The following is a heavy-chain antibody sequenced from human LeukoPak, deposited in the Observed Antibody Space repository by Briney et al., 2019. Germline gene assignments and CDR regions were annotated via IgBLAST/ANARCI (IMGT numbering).Heavy chain of an antibody. V-gene: IGHV3-48*04. CDR2: ISSSSSNI. CDR3: ARDRIVGVTGRYFDY. J-gene: IGHJ4*02. CDR1: GFTFSSYS. Sequence: GGSLRLSCAASGFTFSSYSMNWVRQAAGKGLEWVSYISSSSSNIYYADSVKGRFTISRDNAKNSLYLQMNSLRAEDTAVYYCARDRIVGVTGRYFDYWGQGNLVTVSS. D-gene: IGHD1-26*01.